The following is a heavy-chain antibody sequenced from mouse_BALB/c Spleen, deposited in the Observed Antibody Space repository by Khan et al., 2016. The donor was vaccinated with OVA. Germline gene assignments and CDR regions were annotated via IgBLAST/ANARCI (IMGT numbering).Heavy chain of an antibody. V-gene: IGHV2-9*02. CDR1: GFSLTSYG. CDR3: DRYYGNYGWYFDV. Sequence: QVQLKQSGPAMVAPSQSLSITCTVSGFSLTSYGVHWVRQPPGKGLEWLGVIWAGGSTNYNSALMSRLRISKDNSKSQVFLKMNSLQTDDTAMYYCDRYYGNYGWYFDVWGAGTTVTVSS. D-gene: IGHD2-1*01. J-gene: IGHJ1*01. CDR2: IWAGGST.